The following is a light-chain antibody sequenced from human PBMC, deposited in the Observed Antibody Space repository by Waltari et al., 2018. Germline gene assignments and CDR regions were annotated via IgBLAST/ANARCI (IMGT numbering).Light chain of an antibody. Sequence: DIQLTQSPSFLSASVGDRVTITCRASQGISSYLAWYQQKPGKAPKLLIYAASTLQSGVPSRFSGSGSGTEFTLTISSLQPEDFATYYCQQLNSYPLGFGGGTKVEIK. CDR3: QQLNSYPLG. V-gene: IGKV1-9*01. CDR2: AAS. J-gene: IGKJ4*01. CDR1: QGISSY.